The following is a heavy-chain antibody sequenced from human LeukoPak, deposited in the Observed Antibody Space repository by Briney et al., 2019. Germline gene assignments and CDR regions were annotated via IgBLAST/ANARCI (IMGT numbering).Heavy chain of an antibody. CDR2: IYYSGST. V-gene: IGHV4-59*01. D-gene: IGHD3-9*01. Sequence: PSETLSLTCTVSGGSISSYYWSWIRQPPGKGLEWIGYIYYSGSTNYNPSLKSRITISVDTSKNQFSLKLSSVTAADTAVYYCARATGDILPGYYYYWGQGTLVTVSS. CDR3: ARATGDILPGYYYY. CDR1: GGSISSYY. J-gene: IGHJ4*02.